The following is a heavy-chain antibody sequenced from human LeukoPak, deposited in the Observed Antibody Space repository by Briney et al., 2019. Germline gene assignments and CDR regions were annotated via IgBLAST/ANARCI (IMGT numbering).Heavy chain of an antibody. CDR3: ARRLTQYDCFDP. D-gene: IGHD2-2*01. V-gene: IGHV6-1*01. J-gene: IGHJ5*02. CDR1: GDSVSSNSVT. Sequence: SQTLSFTCAISGDSVSSNSVTWNWIRQSPSRGLEWLGRTYYRSTWYNDYAVSVRGRITVNPDTSKNQFSLHLNSVTPEDTAVYYCARRLTQYDCFDPWGQGILVTVSS. CDR2: TYYRSTWYN.